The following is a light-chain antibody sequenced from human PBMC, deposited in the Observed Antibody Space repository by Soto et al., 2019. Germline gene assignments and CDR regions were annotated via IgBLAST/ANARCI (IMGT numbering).Light chain of an antibody. CDR3: QSYDSSLTNAV. V-gene: IGLV1-40*01. Sequence: QSVLTQPPSVSGAPGQTITISYTGSSSNIGAGYDVHWYQHLPGRAPKLLIYGNNKRPSGVPDRFSGSKSGTSVSLAITGLRGEDEADYHCQSYDSSLTNAVFGGGTKVTVL. CDR1: SSNIGAGYD. J-gene: IGLJ2*01. CDR2: GNN.